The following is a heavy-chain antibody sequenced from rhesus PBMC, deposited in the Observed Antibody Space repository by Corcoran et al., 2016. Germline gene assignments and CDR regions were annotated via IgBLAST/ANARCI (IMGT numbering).Heavy chain of an antibody. CDR3: ARARYKWNYYFDY. J-gene: IGHJ4*01. V-gene: IGHV4-65*01. D-gene: IGHD1-26*01. Sequence: QVQLQESGPGLVKPSETLSLTCAVPGGSVSSSNWWSWIRQPPGKGLGCIGYISGRSGSTYYNPSLKSLVTITTDTSKNHFSLKLSSVTAADTAVYSCARARYKWNYYFDYWGQGVLVTVSS. CDR1: GGSVSSSNW. CDR2: ISGRSGST.